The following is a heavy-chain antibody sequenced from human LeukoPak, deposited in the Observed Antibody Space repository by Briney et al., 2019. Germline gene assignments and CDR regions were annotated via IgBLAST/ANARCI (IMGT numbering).Heavy chain of an antibody. D-gene: IGHD4-17*01. CDR1: GGSISSGSYY. CDR2: IYTSGST. J-gene: IGHJ6*03. Sequence: SQTLSLTCTVSGGSISSGSYYWSWIRQPAGKGLEWIGRIYTSGSTNYNPSLKSRVTISVDTSKNQFSLKLSSVTAADTSVSYCASGVTVTIIYYYYYMDVWGKGTTVTVSS. CDR3: ASGVTVTIIYYYYYMDV. V-gene: IGHV4-61*02.